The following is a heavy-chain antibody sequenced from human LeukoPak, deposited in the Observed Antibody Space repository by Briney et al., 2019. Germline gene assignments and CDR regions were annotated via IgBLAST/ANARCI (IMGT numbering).Heavy chain of an antibody. J-gene: IGHJ5*02. CDR2: IYYTGST. CDR3: ARVISSSSWFAP. D-gene: IGHD6-6*01. Sequence: PSETLSLTCTVSGGSISSSSYYWGWIRQPPGKGLEWIGSIYYTGSTYYNPSLKSRVTISVDTSKNQFSLKLSSVTAADTAVYYCARVISSSSWFAPWGQGTLVTVSS. V-gene: IGHV4-39*07. CDR1: GGSISSSSYY.